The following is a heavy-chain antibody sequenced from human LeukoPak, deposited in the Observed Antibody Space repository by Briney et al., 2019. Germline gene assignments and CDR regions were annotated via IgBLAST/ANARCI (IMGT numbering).Heavy chain of an antibody. CDR1: GFTFSSYW. CDR2: IKQDGSEK. V-gene: IGHV3-7*01. CDR3: VRVPYCSGGSCYYMDV. J-gene: IGHJ6*03. D-gene: IGHD2-15*01. Sequence: GGSLRLSCAASGFTFSSYWMTWVRQAPGKGLEWVANIKQDGSEKYYVDSVKGRFTISRDNAKNSVCLQMNSLRAEDTAVYYCVRVPYCSGGSCYYMDVWGKGTTVTVSS.